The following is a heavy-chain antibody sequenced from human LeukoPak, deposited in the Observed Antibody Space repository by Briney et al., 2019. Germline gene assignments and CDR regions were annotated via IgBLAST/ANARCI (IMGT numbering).Heavy chain of an antibody. CDR3: ARDGYASGSHDY. Sequence: GGSLRLSCAASGFTFSSYGMHWVRQAPGKGLEWVAFIRYDGSNKYYADSVKGRFTISRDNSENSLYLQMNSLRAEDTAVYYCARDGYASGSHDYWGQGTLVTVSS. D-gene: IGHD3-10*01. CDR2: IRYDGSNK. CDR1: GFTFSSYG. J-gene: IGHJ4*02. V-gene: IGHV3-30*02.